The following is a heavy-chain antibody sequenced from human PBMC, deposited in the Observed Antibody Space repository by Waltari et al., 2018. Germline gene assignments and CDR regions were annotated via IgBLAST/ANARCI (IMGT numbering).Heavy chain of an antibody. J-gene: IGHJ3*02. CDR3: ARLAYDSSGPDAFDI. V-gene: IGHV4-38-2*01. D-gene: IGHD3-22*01. CDR1: GYSISSGYY. Sequence: QVQLQESGPGLVKPSETLSLTCAVSGYSISSGYYWGWIRQPPGKGLEVMGRILHSGRNSYNPSVKSRVTVSVDTSKNQFALKRSSVTAADTAVYYCARLAYDSSGPDAFDIWGQGTMVTVSS. CDR2: ILHSGRN.